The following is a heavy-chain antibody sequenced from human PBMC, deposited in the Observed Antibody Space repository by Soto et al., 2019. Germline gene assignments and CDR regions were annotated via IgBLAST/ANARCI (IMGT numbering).Heavy chain of an antibody. Sequence: QLQLQESGPGLVKPSETLSLTCTVSGGSISSSSYYWGWIRQPPGKGLEWIGSIYYSGSTYYNPSLKSRVTISVDTSKNQFSLKLSSLTAADTAVYYCARHKSNFGRGGPLDPWGQGTLVTVSS. CDR2: IYYSGST. V-gene: IGHV4-39*01. CDR3: ARHKSNFGRGGPLDP. CDR1: GGSISSSSYY. D-gene: IGHD3-16*01. J-gene: IGHJ5*02.